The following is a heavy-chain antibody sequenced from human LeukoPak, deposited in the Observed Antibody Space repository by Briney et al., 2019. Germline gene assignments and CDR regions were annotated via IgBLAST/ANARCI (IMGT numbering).Heavy chain of an antibody. V-gene: IGHV4-59*04. D-gene: IGHD3-10*01. J-gene: IGHJ6*02. CDR2: IYYSGST. Sequence: SETLSLTCTVSGGSISSYYWSWIRQPPGKGLEWIGYIYYSGSTYYNPSLKSRVTISVDTSKNQFSLKLSSVTAADTAVYYCATPWTTMDYYGMDVWGQGTTVTVSS. CDR3: ATPWTTMDYYGMDV. CDR1: GGSISSYY.